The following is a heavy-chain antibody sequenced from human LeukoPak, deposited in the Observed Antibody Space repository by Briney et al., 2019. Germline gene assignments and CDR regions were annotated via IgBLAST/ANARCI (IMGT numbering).Heavy chain of an antibody. Sequence: PGGSLRLSCAASGFTFRNYWMGWVRQAPGKGLEWVANTKPDGSAEYYADSVRGRFTTSRDNAKNSLYLQMNSLRAEDTAVYYCAREPYYYDSSGYPMPDDYWGQGTLVTVSS. J-gene: IGHJ4*02. CDR2: TKPDGSAE. D-gene: IGHD3-22*01. V-gene: IGHV3-7*01. CDR1: GFTFRNYW. CDR3: AREPYYYDSSGYPMPDDY.